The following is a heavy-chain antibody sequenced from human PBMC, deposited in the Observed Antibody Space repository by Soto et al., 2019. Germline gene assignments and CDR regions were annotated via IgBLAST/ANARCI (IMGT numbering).Heavy chain of an antibody. CDR2: IYYSGST. V-gene: IGHV4-39*01. CDR3: ARGGAMGVDY. Sequence: SETLSLTCTVSGGSISSSSYYWGWIRQPPGKGLEWIGSIYYSGSTYYNPSLKSRVTISVDTSKNQFSPKLSSVTAADTAVYYCARGGAMGVDYWGQGTLVTVSS. J-gene: IGHJ4*02. D-gene: IGHD1-26*01. CDR1: GGSISSSSYY.